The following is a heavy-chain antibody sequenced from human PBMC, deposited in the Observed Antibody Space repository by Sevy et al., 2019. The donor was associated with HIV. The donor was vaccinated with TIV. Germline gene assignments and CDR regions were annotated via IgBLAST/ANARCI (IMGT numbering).Heavy chain of an antibody. D-gene: IGHD3-10*01. CDR2: IYSGGST. J-gene: IGHJ6*02. Sequence: GGSLRLSCAASGFTVSSNYMSWVRQAPGKGLEWVSVIYSGGSTYYADSVKGRFTISRDNSKNTLYLQMNSLRAEDTAVYYCARIYGSGSYYKGARGMDVWGQGTTVTVSS. V-gene: IGHV3-53*01. CDR1: GFTVSSNY. CDR3: ARIYGSGSYYKGARGMDV.